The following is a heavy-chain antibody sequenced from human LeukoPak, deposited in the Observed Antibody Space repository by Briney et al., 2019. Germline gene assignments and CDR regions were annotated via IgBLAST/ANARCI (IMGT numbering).Heavy chain of an antibody. CDR1: GYTFTSYD. Sequence: ASVKVSCKASGYTFTSYDINWVRQATGQGLEWMGWMNPNSGNTGYAQKFQGRVTMTRNTSISTAYMELSSLRSEDTAVYYCARAGDMVATMFYYYYYYGMDVWGQGTTVTVSS. V-gene: IGHV1-8*01. CDR3: ARAGDMVATMFYYYYYYGMDV. D-gene: IGHD5-12*01. CDR2: MNPNSGNT. J-gene: IGHJ6*02.